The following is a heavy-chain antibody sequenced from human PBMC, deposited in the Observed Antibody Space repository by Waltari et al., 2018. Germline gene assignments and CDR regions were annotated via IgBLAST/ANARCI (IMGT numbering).Heavy chain of an antibody. CDR1: GYTFTGYS. Sequence: QVQLVQSGAEVKKPGASVKVSCKASGYTFTGYSMHWVRQAPGQRFEWMGWINPNSSATNYAQKFQGRVAMTRDTSISTAYMELSRLRSDDTAVYYCARDADFWSGHFDYWGQGTLVTVSS. V-gene: IGHV1-2*02. CDR3: ARDADFWSGHFDY. D-gene: IGHD3-3*01. CDR2: INPNSSAT. J-gene: IGHJ4*02.